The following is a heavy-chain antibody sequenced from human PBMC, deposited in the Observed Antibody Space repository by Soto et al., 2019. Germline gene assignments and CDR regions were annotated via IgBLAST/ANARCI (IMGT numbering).Heavy chain of an antibody. CDR2: VHYSGST. CDR3: ARRDYSTSSLGPFDY. D-gene: IGHD6-6*01. V-gene: IGHV4-59*11. J-gene: IGHJ4*02. Sequence: PSETLSLTCVVSGGSISSHYWSWIRQPPGSGLEWIGFVHYSGSTNYSPSLKSRVTMSVDTSKNQFFLNLTSVTAADTALYFCARRDYSTSSLGPFDYWGQGILVTVSS. CDR1: GGSISSHY.